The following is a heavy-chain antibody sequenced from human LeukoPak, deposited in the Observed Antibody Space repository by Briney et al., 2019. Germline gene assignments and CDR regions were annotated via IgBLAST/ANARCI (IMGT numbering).Heavy chain of an antibody. D-gene: IGHD3-10*01. CDR3: AKDMYGSGSYSTY. V-gene: IGHV3-43*02. CDR1: GFTFDDYA. J-gene: IGHJ4*02. Sequence: GGSLRLSRAASGFTFDDYAMHWVRQAPGKGLEWVSLISGDGGSTYYADSVKGRITISRDNSKNSLYLQMNSLRTEDTALYYCAKDMYGSGSYSTYWGQGTLVTVSS. CDR2: ISGDGGST.